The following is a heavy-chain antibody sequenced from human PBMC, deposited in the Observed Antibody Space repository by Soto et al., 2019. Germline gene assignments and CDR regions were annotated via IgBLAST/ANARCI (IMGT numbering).Heavy chain of an antibody. Sequence: ASVKVSCKASGYTFTSYGISWVRQAPGQGLEWMGWLIPYNGERNDAQKFQGRVILTTDTATNTAYMELGSLRSDDTAVYYCGRVVEGATRHSDIDAWGQGTLVTVSS. CDR2: LIPYNGER. D-gene: IGHD2-21*01. J-gene: IGHJ5*02. V-gene: IGHV1-18*01. CDR3: GRVVEGATRHSDIDA. CDR1: GYTFTSYG.